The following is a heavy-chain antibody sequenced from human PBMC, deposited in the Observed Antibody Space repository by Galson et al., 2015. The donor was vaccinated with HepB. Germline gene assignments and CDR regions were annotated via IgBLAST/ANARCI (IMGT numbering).Heavy chain of an antibody. CDR3: ARVQGPKILDYGDYYFDY. CDR2: IYYSGST. D-gene: IGHD4-17*01. J-gene: IGHJ4*02. Sequence: SETLSLTCTVSGGSISSYYWSWIRQPPWKGLEWIGYIYYSGSTNYNPSLKSRVTISVDTSKNQFSLKLSSVTAADTAVYYCARVQGPKILDYGDYYFDYWGQGTLVTVSS. CDR1: GGSISSYY. V-gene: IGHV4-59*01.